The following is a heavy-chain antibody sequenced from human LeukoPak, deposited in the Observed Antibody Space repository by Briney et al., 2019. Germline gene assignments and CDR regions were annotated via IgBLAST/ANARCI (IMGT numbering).Heavy chain of an antibody. CDR2: ISGSGGST. Sequence: GGSLRLSCAASGFTLSSYAMSWVRQAPGKGLEWVSTISGSGGSTYYADSVKGRFTISRDNSKNTLYLQMNSLRAEDTAVYYCASHPYLWFGEYHFDSWGQGTLVTVSS. CDR1: GFTLSSYA. CDR3: ASHPYLWFGEYHFDS. J-gene: IGHJ4*02. V-gene: IGHV3-23*01. D-gene: IGHD3-10*01.